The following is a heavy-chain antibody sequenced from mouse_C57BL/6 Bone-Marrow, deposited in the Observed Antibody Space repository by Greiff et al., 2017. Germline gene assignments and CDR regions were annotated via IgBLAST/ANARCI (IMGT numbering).Heavy chain of an antibody. V-gene: IGHV1-82*01. CDR1: GYAFSSSW. CDR2: IYPGDGDT. Sequence: QVQLQQSGPELVKPGASVKISCKASGYAFSSSWMNWVKQRPGKGLEWIGRIYPGDGDTNYNGKFKGKATLTADKSSSTASIQLSSLTSEDSAVYFCARSGDYGSSYDYYAMDYWGQGTSVTVSS. CDR3: ARSGDYGSSYDYYAMDY. D-gene: IGHD1-1*01. J-gene: IGHJ4*01.